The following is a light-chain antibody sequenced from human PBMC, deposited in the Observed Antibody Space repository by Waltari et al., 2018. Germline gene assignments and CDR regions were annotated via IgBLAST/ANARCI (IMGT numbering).Light chain of an antibody. V-gene: IGKV3-20*01. J-gene: IGKJ1*01. CDR3: QHYVRLPAT. CDR2: GAS. CDR1: QSVSRS. Sequence: IVFTQSPGTRSLSPGDRAPLSCRAIQSVSRSLAWYQQKPGQAPKLRIYGASTRATGIPDRFSGSGSGTDFSLTISSLEPEDFAIYFCQHYVRLPATFGQGTKVEIK.